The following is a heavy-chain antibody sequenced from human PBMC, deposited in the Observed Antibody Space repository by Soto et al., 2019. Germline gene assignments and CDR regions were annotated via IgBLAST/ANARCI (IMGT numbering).Heavy chain of an antibody. CDR1: GYTFTSYG. V-gene: IGHV1-46*03. CDR3: ARASVSGRRFDY. D-gene: IGHD6-19*01. J-gene: IGHJ4*02. CDR2: INTSGGST. Sequence: ASVKVSCKASGYTFTSYGISWVRQAPGQGLEWMGIINTSGGSTTYAQKFQGRVTMTRDTSTSTVYMELSSLTSEDTAEYYCARASVSGRRFDYWGEGTLVTVSS.